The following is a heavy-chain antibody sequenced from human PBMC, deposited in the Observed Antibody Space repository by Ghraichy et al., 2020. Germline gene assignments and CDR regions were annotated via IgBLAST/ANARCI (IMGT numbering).Heavy chain of an antibody. CDR1: GYTFTGYY. V-gene: IGHV1-2*02. D-gene: IGHD1-26*01. CDR3: ARLKWELLKGFDY. CDR2: INPNSGGT. J-gene: IGHJ4*02. Sequence: ASVKVSCKASGYTFTGYYMHWVRQAPGQGLEWMGWINPNSGGTNYAQKFQGRVTMTRDTSISTAYMELSRLRSDDTAVYYCARLKWELLKGFDYWGQGTLVTVSS.